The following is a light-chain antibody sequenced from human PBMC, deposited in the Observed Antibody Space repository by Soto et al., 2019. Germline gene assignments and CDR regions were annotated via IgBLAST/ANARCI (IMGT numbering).Light chain of an antibody. V-gene: IGKV3-11*01. Sequence: EIVLTQSPATLSLSPGETATLSCRVSQGLSGSIAWYQQKPGQPPRLLIYDASNRATGIPARFSGSGSGTDFTLTISSLEPEDFAVYYCHRYSNWQYTFGQGTKLEIK. CDR2: DAS. J-gene: IGKJ2*01. CDR1: QGLSGS. CDR3: HRYSNWQYT.